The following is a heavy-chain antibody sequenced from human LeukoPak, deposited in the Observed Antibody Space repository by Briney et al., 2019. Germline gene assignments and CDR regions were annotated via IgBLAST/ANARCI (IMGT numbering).Heavy chain of an antibody. CDR1: GFTFSRYA. CDR2: ISGSGGST. CDR3: ARDLQPTLWSNSDY. D-gene: IGHD1-1*01. J-gene: IGHJ4*02. V-gene: IGHV3-23*01. Sequence: GGSLRLSCAASGFTFSRYAMSWVRQATGKGLEWVSVISGSGGSTYYADSVKGRFTISRDSAKNSLYLQMNSLRAEDTAVYYCARDLQPTLWSNSDYWGQGTLVTVSS.